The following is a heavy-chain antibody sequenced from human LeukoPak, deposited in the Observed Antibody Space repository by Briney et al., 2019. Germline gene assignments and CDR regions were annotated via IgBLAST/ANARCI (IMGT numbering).Heavy chain of an antibody. D-gene: IGHD4-17*01. J-gene: IGHJ4*02. CDR1: SDSINSYS. Sequence: SETLSLTCTVSSDSINSYSWTWIRQPPGKGLEWIGFIHYSGSPQYNPSLKSRVTISRDTSKNQFSLRLTSLTAADTAVYYCARDSSTVTTRHFDYWGQGSMVGVSS. CDR3: ARDSSTVTTRHFDY. CDR2: IHYSGSP. V-gene: IGHV4-59*01.